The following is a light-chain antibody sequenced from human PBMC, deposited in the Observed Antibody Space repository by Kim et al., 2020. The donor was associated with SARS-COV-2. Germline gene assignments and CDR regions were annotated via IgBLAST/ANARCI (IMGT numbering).Light chain of an antibody. V-gene: IGLV3-1*01. J-gene: IGLJ2*01. CDR3: QSWDNSTHVV. Sequence: SYELTQPPSVSVSPGQTASITCSGDKWGDKYACWYQQKPGQSPVLVIYQDSKRPSGIPERFSGSNSGDTATLTISGTQAMDEADYYCQSWDNSTHVVFGGGTQLTVL. CDR2: QDS. CDR1: KWGDKY.